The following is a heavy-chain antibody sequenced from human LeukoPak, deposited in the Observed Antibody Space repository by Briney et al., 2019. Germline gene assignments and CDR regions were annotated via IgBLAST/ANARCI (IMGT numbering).Heavy chain of an antibody. V-gene: IGHV3-30*18. CDR2: ISYDVSNK. J-gene: IGHJ3*02. D-gene: IGHD3-10*01. CDR3: AKEYLIWFGDFDAFDI. Sequence: GGSLRLSCAASRFTFSTYGMHWVRQAPGKGLEWVAVISYDVSNKYYADSVKGRFTISRDNSKNTLYLQMNSLRAEDTAVYYCAKEYLIWFGDFDAFDIWGQGTMVTVSS. CDR1: RFTFSTYG.